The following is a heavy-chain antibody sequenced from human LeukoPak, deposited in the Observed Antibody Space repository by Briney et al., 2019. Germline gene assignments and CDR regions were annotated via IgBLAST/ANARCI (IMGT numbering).Heavy chain of an antibody. Sequence: SETLSLTCAVYDGSFSGYYWSWIRQPPGKGLEWIGEINHSGSTNYNPSLKSRVTISVDTSKNQFSLKLSSVTAADTAVYYCAGGVSSVVVPAAILGFDPWGQGTLVTVSS. V-gene: IGHV4-34*01. D-gene: IGHD2-2*01. J-gene: IGHJ5*02. CDR3: AGGVSSVVVPAAILGFDP. CDR1: DGSFSGYY. CDR2: INHSGST.